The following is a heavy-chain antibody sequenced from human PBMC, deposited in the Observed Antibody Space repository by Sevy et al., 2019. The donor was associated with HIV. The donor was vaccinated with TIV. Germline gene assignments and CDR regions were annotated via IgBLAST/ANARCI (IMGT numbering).Heavy chain of an antibody. CDR3: AKDYMLNLWRGYFDS. D-gene: IGHD3-3*01. J-gene: IGHJ4*02. V-gene: IGHV3-23*01. CDR2: ISGSGETT. Sequence: GGSLRLSCAASGLTFNSHAMSWVRQPPGRGVEWVSAISGSGETTVYADSVRGRFTISRDNSKNTLFLVMNSLRAEDTAVYYCAKDYMLNLWRGYFDSWGQGTLVTVSS. CDR1: GLTFNSHA.